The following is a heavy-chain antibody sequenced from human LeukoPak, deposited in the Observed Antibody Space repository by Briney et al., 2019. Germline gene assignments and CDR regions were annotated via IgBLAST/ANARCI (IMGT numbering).Heavy chain of an antibody. D-gene: IGHD5-12*01. CDR2: INHSGST. CDR3: ARGDITTRGYYYCMDV. V-gene: IGHV4-34*01. CDR1: GGSFSGYY. J-gene: IGHJ6*03. Sequence: SETLSLTCAVYGGSFSGYYWSWIRQPPGKGLEWIGEINHSGSTNYNPSLKRRVTISLDTSKNQFSLKLSSVTAADTAVYYCARGDITTRGYYYCMDVWGNGTTVTVSS.